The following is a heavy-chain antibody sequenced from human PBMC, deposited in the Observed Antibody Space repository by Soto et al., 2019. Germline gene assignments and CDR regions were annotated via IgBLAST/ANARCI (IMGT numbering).Heavy chain of an antibody. Sequence: QVQLQQWGAGLLKPSETLSLTFAVYGGSFSGYYWSWIRQPPGKGLEWIGEINHSGSTNYNPSLKSRVTISVDTSKNQFSLMLSSVTAADTAVYYCARGSWEAGYGLYVWGQGTTVTVSS. D-gene: IGHD1-26*01. CDR1: GGSFSGYY. V-gene: IGHV4-34*01. J-gene: IGHJ6*02. CDR3: ARGSWEAGYGLYV. CDR2: INHSGST.